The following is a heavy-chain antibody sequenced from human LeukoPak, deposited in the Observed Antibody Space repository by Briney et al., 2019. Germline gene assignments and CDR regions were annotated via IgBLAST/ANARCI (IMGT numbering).Heavy chain of an antibody. D-gene: IGHD2-15*01. CDR2: IGDGGGNT. CDR1: GFTFSSYA. Sequence: GGSLRLSCAASGFTFSSYALSWVRQAPWKGPEWVSTIGDGGGNTYYADSVKGRFTISRDNSKNTLYLQMNSLRAEDTAVYYCAKSPRGGSCWDAFDIWGQGTMVTVSS. V-gene: IGHV3-23*01. CDR3: AKSPRGGSCWDAFDI. J-gene: IGHJ3*02.